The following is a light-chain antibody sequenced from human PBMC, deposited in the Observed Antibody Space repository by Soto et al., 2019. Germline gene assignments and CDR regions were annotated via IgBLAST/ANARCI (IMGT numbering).Light chain of an antibody. J-gene: IGLJ1*01. Sequence: QAVVTQEPSLTVSPGGTVTLTCASSTGAVTKGFSPNWLQQRPGQPPRALIYSINKTHSWTPARFSGSLLGGKAALTLSGVQPEDEAVYYCLLWYGGAYVFGTGTKV. V-gene: IGLV7-43*01. CDR3: LLWYGGAYV. CDR2: SIN. CDR1: TGAVTKGFS.